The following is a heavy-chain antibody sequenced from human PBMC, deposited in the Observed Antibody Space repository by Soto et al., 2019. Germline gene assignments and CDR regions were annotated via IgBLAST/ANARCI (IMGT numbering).Heavy chain of an antibody. D-gene: IGHD3-16*01. J-gene: IGHJ4*02. V-gene: IGHV3-15*01. CDR1: GFTFSNAW. CDR3: TTAHFRVGGVHTGNDY. CDR2: IKSKTDGGTT. Sequence: EVQLVESGGGLVKPGGSLRLSCAASGFTFSNAWMSWVRQAPGKGLEWVGRIKSKTDGGTTDYAAPVKGRFTISRDDSKITLYLQMNSVKTEDTAVYYCTTAHFRVGGVHTGNDYWGQGTLVTVSS.